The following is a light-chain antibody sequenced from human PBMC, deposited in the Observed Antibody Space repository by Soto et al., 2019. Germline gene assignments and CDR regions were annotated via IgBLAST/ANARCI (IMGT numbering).Light chain of an antibody. Sequence: EIVLTQSPGTLSLSPGERATLSCRASQSVSSNYVAWYQQNPGQAPRLLIYGASSRATGIPDRFSGSGSGTDFTLTINRLEPEDFAVYYCQQYGSSPPITFGQGARLEIK. CDR3: QQYGSSPPIT. CDR2: GAS. V-gene: IGKV3-20*01. CDR1: QSVSSNY. J-gene: IGKJ5*01.